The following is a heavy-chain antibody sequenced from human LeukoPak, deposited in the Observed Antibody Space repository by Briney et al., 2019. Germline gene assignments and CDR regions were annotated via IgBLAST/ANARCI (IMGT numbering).Heavy chain of an antibody. CDR1: GGTSSSYA. Sequence: SVKVSCKASGGTSSSYAISWVRQAPGQGLEWMGRIIPILGIANYAQKFQGRVTITADKSTSTAYMELSSLRSEDTAVYYCVRELTLYFKYYFDYWGQGTLVTVSS. J-gene: IGHJ4*02. CDR3: VRELTLYFKYYFDY. V-gene: IGHV1-69*04. D-gene: IGHD3-10*01. CDR2: IIPILGIA.